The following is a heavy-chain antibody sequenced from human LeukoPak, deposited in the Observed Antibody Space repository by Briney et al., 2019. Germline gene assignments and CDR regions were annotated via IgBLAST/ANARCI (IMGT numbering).Heavy chain of an antibody. D-gene: IGHD1-1*01. CDR2: ISAYNGNT. Sequence: GASVKVSCKASGYTFTSYGISWVRQAPGQGLEWMGWISAYNGNTNYAQKLQGRVTMTTDTSTSTAYMELRSLRSDDTAVYYCARILNWNDVSYYMDVWGKGTTVTVSS. CDR1: GYTFTSYG. V-gene: IGHV1-18*01. CDR3: ARILNWNDVSYYMDV. J-gene: IGHJ6*03.